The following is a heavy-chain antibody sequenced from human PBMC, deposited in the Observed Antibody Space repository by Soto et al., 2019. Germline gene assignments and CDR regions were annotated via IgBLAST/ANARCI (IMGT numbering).Heavy chain of an antibody. CDR1: GFTFSSYA. CDR3: AKGETYYYDSSGYNPFDY. D-gene: IGHD3-22*01. J-gene: IGHJ4*02. CDR2: ISGSGGST. Sequence: GGSLRLSCAASGFTFSSYAMSWVRQAPGKGLEWVSAISGSGGSTYYADSVKGRFTISRDNSKNTLYLQMNSLRAEDTAVYYCAKGETYYYDSSGYNPFDYWGQGTLVTVSS. V-gene: IGHV3-23*01.